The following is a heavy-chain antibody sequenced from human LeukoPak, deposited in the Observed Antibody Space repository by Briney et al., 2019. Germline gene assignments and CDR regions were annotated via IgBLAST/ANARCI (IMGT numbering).Heavy chain of an antibody. CDR3: ASSWRKLRFLLPQYYYYGMDV. J-gene: IGHJ6*02. D-gene: IGHD3-3*01. V-gene: IGHV1-69*13. CDR2: IIPIFGTA. Sequence: SVKVSCKASGFTFTSYDINWVRQAPGQGLEWMGGIIPIFGTANYAQKFQGRVTITADESTSTAYMELSSLRSEDTAVYYCASSWRKLRFLLPQYYYYGMDVWGQGTTVTVSS. CDR1: GFTFTSYD.